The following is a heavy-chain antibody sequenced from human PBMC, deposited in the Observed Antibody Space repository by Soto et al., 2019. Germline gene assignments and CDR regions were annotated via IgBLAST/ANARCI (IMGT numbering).Heavy chain of an antibody. Sequence: QVQLVQSGAEVKQPGSSAKVSCKASGGTFSSYRINWVRQAPGQGLEWVGGIVTIRRTADYAQTFQGRVSITADESARTSYLELRSLRSQDTAVYYCVRDSGAKLSSSWGQGTPVTVSS. J-gene: IGHJ4*02. V-gene: IGHV1-69*01. CDR3: VRDSGAKLSSS. CDR2: IVTIRRTA. D-gene: IGHD6-13*01. CDR1: GGTFSSYR.